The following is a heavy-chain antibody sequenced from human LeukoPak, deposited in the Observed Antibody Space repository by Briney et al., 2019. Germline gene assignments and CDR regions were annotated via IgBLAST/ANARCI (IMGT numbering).Heavy chain of an antibody. CDR2: ISSSSSYI. D-gene: IGHD4-17*01. Sequence: PGGSLRLPCAASGFTFSSYSMNWVRQAPGKGLEWVSSISSSSSYIYYADSVKGRFTISRDNAKNSLYLQMNSLRAEDTAVYYCARFISTFDFAGDRGYGDYDYWGQGTLVTVSS. J-gene: IGHJ4*02. V-gene: IGHV3-21*01. CDR3: ARFISTFDFAGDRGYGDYDY. CDR1: GFTFSSYS.